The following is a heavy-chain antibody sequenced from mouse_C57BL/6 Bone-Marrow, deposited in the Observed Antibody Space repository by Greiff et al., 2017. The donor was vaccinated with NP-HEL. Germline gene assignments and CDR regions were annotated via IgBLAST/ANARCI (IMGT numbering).Heavy chain of an antibody. D-gene: IGHD4-1*01. CDR3: ARVLTGYAMDY. CDR2: ISSGSSTI. J-gene: IGHJ4*01. CDR1: GFTFSDHG. Sequence: EVKLMESGGGLVKPGGSLKLSCAASGFTFSDHGMHWVRQAPEKGLEWVAYISSGSSTIYYADTVKGRFTISRDDAKNTLFLQMTSLRSEDTAMYYCARVLTGYAMDYWGQGTSVTVSS. V-gene: IGHV5-17*01.